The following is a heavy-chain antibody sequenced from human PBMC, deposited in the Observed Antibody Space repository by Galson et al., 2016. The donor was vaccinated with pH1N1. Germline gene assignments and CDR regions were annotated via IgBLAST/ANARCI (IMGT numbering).Heavy chain of an antibody. Sequence: SLRLSCAASGFSFSSYWMSWVRRAPGKGLEWVANIKQDGTEKYYVASVKGRFTISRDNANNSPYLQMNSLRVEDTAVYYCVRAIGAKSAYWGQGTLVTVSS. V-gene: IGHV3-7*04. CDR1: GFSFSSYW. J-gene: IGHJ4*02. CDR3: VRAIGAKSAY. CDR2: IKQDGTEK. D-gene: IGHD4/OR15-4a*01.